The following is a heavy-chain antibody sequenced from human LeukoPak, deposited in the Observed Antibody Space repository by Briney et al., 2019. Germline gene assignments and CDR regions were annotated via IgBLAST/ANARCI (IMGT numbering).Heavy chain of an antibody. CDR2: LSGSGGFT. Sequence: PGGSLRLSCVASGFTFSTYGMNWVRQAPGKGLEWVSTLSGSGGFTYYADSVRGRFTISRDNSKNTLYLQMNSLRAEDTAVYYCAKASGWYLGSEAFDIWGQGTMVTVSS. CDR3: AKASGWYLGSEAFDI. CDR1: GFTFSTYG. V-gene: IGHV3-23*01. D-gene: IGHD6-19*01. J-gene: IGHJ3*02.